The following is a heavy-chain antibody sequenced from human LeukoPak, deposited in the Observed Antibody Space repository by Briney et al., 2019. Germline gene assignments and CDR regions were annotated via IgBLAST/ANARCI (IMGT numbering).Heavy chain of an antibody. CDR2: IYPGDSDT. CDR3: ARHMAIVVVPAAIDY. V-gene: IGHV5-51*01. J-gene: IGHJ4*02. D-gene: IGHD2-2*03. CDR1: GYNFTSYW. Sequence: GESLKISCKGSGYNFTSYWIGWVRQMPGKGLEWMGIIYPGDSDTRYSPSFQGQVTISADKSISTAYLQWSSLKASDTAMYYCARHMAIVVVPAAIDYWGQGTLVTVSS.